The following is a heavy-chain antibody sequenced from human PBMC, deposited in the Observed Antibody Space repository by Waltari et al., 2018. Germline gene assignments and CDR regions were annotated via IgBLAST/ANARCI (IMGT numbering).Heavy chain of an antibody. CDR2: IKQDGSVK. J-gene: IGHJ4*02. CDR3: AREASGWYGFDY. D-gene: IGHD6-19*01. Sequence: EVQLVESGGGLVQPGGSLSLSCAASGFTFSSYWMSWVRQAPGKGLEWFANIKQDGSVKDYVVSVKGRFTISRDNAKNSLYLQMNSLRAEDTAVYYCAREASGWYGFDYWGQGTLVTVSS. CDR1: GFTFSSYW. V-gene: IGHV3-7*01.